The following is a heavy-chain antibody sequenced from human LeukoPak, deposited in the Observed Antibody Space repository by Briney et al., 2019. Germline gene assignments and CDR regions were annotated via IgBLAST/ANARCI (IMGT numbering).Heavy chain of an antibody. D-gene: IGHD3-16*01. J-gene: IGHJ4*02. CDR2: ISSSSNYI. CDR1: RFTFSSYS. V-gene: IGHV3-21*01. CDR3: ARDLIPYHSGGYYFDY. Sequence: PGGSLRLSCAASRFTFSSYSMNWVRQAPGKGLEWVSSISSSSNYIYYADSVKGRFTISRDNAKNSLYLQMNSLRAEDTAVYYCARDLIPYHSGGYYFDYWGQGTLVTVSS.